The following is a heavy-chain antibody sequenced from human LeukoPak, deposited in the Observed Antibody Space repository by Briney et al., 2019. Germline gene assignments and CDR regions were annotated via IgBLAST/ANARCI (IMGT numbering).Heavy chain of an antibody. CDR2: IFYSGRT. V-gene: IGHV4-31*03. CDR3: ARSAFTTGRFDY. J-gene: IGHJ4*02. D-gene: IGHD3-10*01. CDR1: GDSMSSGSYY. Sequence: SETLSLTCTVSGDSMSSGSYYWSWIRQHPGKGLEWIGYIFYSGRTYYNPSLKSRLAISIDTSKELFSLNLTSVTAADTAVYYCARSAFTTGRFDYWAQGTLVTVSS.